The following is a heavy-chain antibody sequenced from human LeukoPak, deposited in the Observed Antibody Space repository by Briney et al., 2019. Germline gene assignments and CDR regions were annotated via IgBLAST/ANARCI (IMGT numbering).Heavy chain of an antibody. CDR3: ARADIAVAFKD. V-gene: IGHV3-48*01. Sequence: GGSLRLSCGASGITFSSYSMNWVRQAPGKGLEWVSYISSSGSTKYYADSVKGRFTISRDNARNSLYLQMNSLRAEDTAVYYCARADIAVAFKDWGQGTLVTVSS. D-gene: IGHD6-19*01. J-gene: IGHJ4*02. CDR1: GITFSSYS. CDR2: ISSSGSTK.